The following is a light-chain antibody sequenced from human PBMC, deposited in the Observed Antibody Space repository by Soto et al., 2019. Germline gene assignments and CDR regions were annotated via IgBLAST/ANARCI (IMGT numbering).Light chain of an antibody. Sequence: EIVLTQSPGTPSLSPGERATLSCRASQSVSSSYLAWYQQKPGQAPRLLIYDASSRATGIPDRFSGSGSGTDFTFTISRLEPEDFAMYYCQQYGSSLLTFGGGTKVEIK. CDR2: DAS. CDR3: QQYGSSLLT. CDR1: QSVSSSY. J-gene: IGKJ4*01. V-gene: IGKV3-20*01.